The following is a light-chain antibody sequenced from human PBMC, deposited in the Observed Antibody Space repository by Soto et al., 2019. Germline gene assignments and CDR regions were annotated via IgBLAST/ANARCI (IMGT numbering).Light chain of an antibody. J-gene: IGLJ2*01. V-gene: IGLV2-23*01. CDR2: EGS. CDR3: CSYAGSSTHVV. CDR1: SSDVGTYNL. Sequence: QSVLTQPASVSGSPGQSITISCTGTSSDVGTYNLVSWYQQCPGKAPKLMIYEGSKRPSGVSNRFSGSKSGNTASLTISGLQAGDEADYYCCSYAGSSTHVVFGGGTKLTVL.